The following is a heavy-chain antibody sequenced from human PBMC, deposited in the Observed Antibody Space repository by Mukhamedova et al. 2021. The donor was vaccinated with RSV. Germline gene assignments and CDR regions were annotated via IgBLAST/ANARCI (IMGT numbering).Heavy chain of an antibody. J-gene: IGHJ4*02. D-gene: IGHD1-14*01. CDR2: TLFDGSEK. CDR3: ARDSSPTATTRLVDS. V-gene: IGHV3-30-3*01. Sequence: GLEWVAVTLFDGSEKYYADSVKGRFTISRDNSKNTVYLQVNGLRADDTAIYYCARDSSPTATTRLVDSWGQGTLVAVSS.